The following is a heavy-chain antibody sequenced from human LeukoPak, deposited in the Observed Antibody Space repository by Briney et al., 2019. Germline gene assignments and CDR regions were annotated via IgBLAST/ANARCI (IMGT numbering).Heavy chain of an antibody. Sequence: LPGGSLRLSCAASGFTFSSYAMSWVRQAPGKGLEWVSAISGSGGSTYYADSVKGRSTISRDNSKNTLYLQMNSLRAEDTAVYYCAKSVRLDYYYYMDVWGKGTTVTVSS. D-gene: IGHD3-16*01. CDR3: AKSVRLDYYYYMDV. CDR1: GFTFSSYA. J-gene: IGHJ6*03. CDR2: ISGSGGST. V-gene: IGHV3-23*01.